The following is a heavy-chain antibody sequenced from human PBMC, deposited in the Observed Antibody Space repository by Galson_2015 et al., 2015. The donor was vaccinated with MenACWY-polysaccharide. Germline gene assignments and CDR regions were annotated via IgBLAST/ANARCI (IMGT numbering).Heavy chain of an antibody. CDR2: ISGSGGWT. D-gene: IGHD5-18*01. Sequence: SLRLSCAASGFTFSTYATSWVRQAPGKGPEWVSFISGSGGWTEYVDSVKGRFTISRDNAKNTLDLQMNSLRAEDTAVYYCAKARGGDTASDSWGQGTLVTVSS. J-gene: IGHJ4*02. V-gene: IGHV3-23*01. CDR3: AKARGGDTASDS. CDR1: GFTFSTYA.